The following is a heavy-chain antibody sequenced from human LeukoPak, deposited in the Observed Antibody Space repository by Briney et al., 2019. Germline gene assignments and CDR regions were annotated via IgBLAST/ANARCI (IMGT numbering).Heavy chain of an antibody. CDR3: ARDPATLGLSLDY. Sequence: PGGSLRLSCEVSGFTFSTYSMNWVRQAPGKGLEWVSSISSSSSYIYYADSVKGRFTISRDNAKNSLYLQMNSLRAEDTAVYYCARDPATLGLSLDYWGQGTLVTVSS. V-gene: IGHV3-21*01. D-gene: IGHD3-22*01. J-gene: IGHJ4*02. CDR1: GFTFSTYS. CDR2: ISSSSSYI.